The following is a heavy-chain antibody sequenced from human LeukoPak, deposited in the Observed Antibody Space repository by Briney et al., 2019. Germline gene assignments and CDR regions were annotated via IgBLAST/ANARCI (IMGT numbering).Heavy chain of an antibody. Sequence: PSETLSLTCTVSGGSISSYYWSWIRQPPGKGLEWIGYIYYSGSTSYNPSLKSRVTISGDTSKNQFSLKLSSVTAEDTAVYYCASARLGLYYFDYWGQGTLVTVSS. J-gene: IGHJ4*02. CDR1: GGSISSYY. CDR3: ASARLGLYYFDY. V-gene: IGHV4-59*01. D-gene: IGHD7-27*01. CDR2: IYYSGST.